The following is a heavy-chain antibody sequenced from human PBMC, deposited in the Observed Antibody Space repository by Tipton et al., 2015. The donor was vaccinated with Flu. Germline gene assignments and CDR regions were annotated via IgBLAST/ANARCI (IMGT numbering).Heavy chain of an antibody. Sequence: SLRLSCAASGVIFKSHDVHWVRQAPGEGLEWVAIVSKAGITTYYADSVNGRFSVSRDNSNDTAFLQMDTLRPEDTAVYYCAIWDFGAVFWGQGVLVTVSS. D-gene: IGHD3-10*01. CDR2: VSKAGITT. CDR3: AIWDFGAVF. V-gene: IGHV3-30*03. J-gene: IGHJ4*02. CDR1: GVIFKSHD.